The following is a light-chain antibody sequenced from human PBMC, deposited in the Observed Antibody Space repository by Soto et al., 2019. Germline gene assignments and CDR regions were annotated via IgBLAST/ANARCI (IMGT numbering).Light chain of an antibody. Sequence: QSALTQPASVSVSPGQSITRSCTGTSSDVGGYNYVSWYQQHPGKAPKLMIYEVSNRPSGVSNRFSGSKSGNTASLTISGLQAEDEADYYCSSYTSSSTLYVFGTGTKVTVL. V-gene: IGLV2-14*01. CDR3: SSYTSSSTLYV. J-gene: IGLJ1*01. CDR2: EVS. CDR1: SSDVGGYNY.